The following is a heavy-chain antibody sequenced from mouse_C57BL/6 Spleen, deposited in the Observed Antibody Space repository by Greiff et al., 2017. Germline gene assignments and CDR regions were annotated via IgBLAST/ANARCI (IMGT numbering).Heavy chain of an antibody. CDR2: ISSGGSYT. Sequence: EVQGVESGGDLVKPGGSLKLSCAASGFTFSSYGMSWVRQTPDKRLEWVATISSGGSYTYYPDSVKGRFTITRDNAKNTLYLQMSSLKSEDTAMYYCARQGELRGFAYWGQGTLVTVSA. V-gene: IGHV5-6*01. D-gene: IGHD1-1*01. CDR1: GFTFSSYG. J-gene: IGHJ3*01. CDR3: ARQGELRGFAY.